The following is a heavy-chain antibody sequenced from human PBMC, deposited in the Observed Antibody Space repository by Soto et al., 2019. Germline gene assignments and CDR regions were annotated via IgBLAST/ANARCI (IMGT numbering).Heavy chain of an antibody. Sequence: QVQLQQWGAGLLKPSETLSLTCAVYGGSFSGYYWSWIRQPPGKGLEWIGEINHSGSTNYNPSLKSRVTISVDTSKNQFSLKLSSVTAADTAVYYCARGGEDIVVVVAATLDYWGQATLVTVSS. D-gene: IGHD2-15*01. CDR1: GGSFSGYY. V-gene: IGHV4-34*01. J-gene: IGHJ4*02. CDR2: INHSGST. CDR3: ARGGEDIVVVVAATLDY.